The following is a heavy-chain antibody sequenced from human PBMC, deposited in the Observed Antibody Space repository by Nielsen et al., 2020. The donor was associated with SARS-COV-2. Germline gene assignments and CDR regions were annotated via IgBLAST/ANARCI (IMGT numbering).Heavy chain of an antibody. V-gene: IGHV4-39*07. CDR2: INHSGST. Sequence: SETLSLTCIVSGGSISTGSHYWSWIRQPPGKGLEWIGEINHSGSTNYNPSLKSRVTISVDTSKNQFSLKLSSVTAADTAVYYCTRGVVVVGGVVVVAAYYYYYMDVWGKGTTVTVSS. D-gene: IGHD2-15*01. CDR1: GGSISTGSHY. J-gene: IGHJ6*03. CDR3: TRGVVVVGGVVVVAAYYYYYMDV.